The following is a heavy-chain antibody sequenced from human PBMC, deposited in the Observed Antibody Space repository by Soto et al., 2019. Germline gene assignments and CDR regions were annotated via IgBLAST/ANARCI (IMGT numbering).Heavy chain of an antibody. CDR1: GYTFTSYY. J-gene: IGHJ5*02. V-gene: IGHV1-46*01. D-gene: IGHD3-3*01. CDR3: ARGHKSGPTYYDFWSGPPRDWFDP. CDR2: INPSGGST. Sequence: QVQLVQSGAEVKKPGASVKVSCKASGYTFTSYYMHWVRQAPGQGLEWMGIINPSGGSTSYAQKFQGRVTMTRDTSTSTVYMELSSLRSEDTAVYYCARGHKSGPTYYDFWSGPPRDWFDPWGQGTLVTVSS.